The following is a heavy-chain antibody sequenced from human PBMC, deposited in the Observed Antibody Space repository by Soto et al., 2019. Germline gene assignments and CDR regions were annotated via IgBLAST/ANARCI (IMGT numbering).Heavy chain of an antibody. CDR1: GYTFTVYY. J-gene: IGHJ4*02. D-gene: IGHD3-10*01. CDR2: INPKSGGT. V-gene: IGHV1-2*02. CDR3: AHYHGSGSYFPLDY. Sequence: ASVKVSCKASGYTFTVYYMHWVRQAPGQGLEWMGWINPKSGGTMYPQKFQGRVTMTWDTSISTAYMALTRLRSDDTAVYYCAHYHGSGSYFPLDYWGQGTLVTVSS.